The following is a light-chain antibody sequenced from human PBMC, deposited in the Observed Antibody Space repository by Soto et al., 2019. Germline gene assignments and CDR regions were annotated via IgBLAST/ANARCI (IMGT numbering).Light chain of an antibody. CDR2: SHN. CDR3: AAWDDSLKGYV. V-gene: IGLV1-44*01. J-gene: IGLJ1*01. Sequence: QPVLTQPPSASGTPGQRVTISCSGSSSNIGSNTVNWYQQLPGTAPKLLIYSHNRRPSGVPDRFSGSKSVTSASLAISGLQSEDEADYYCAAWDDSLKGYVFGTGTKVTVL. CDR1: SSNIGSNT.